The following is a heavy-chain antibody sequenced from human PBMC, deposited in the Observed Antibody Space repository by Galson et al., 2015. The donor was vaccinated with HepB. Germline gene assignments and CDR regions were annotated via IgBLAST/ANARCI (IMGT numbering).Heavy chain of an antibody. Sequence: SVKVSCKAPGYTFTSYDISWVRQAPGQGLEWMGWISAYNGNTNYIQKLQGRLTMTTDTSTSTAYMQLRSLRSDDTAVYYCARVYYDSSGFLNLVYWGQGTLVTVSS. D-gene: IGHD3-22*01. CDR1: GYTFTSYD. V-gene: IGHV1-18*01. CDR2: ISAYNGNT. CDR3: ARVYYDSSGFLNLVY. J-gene: IGHJ4*02.